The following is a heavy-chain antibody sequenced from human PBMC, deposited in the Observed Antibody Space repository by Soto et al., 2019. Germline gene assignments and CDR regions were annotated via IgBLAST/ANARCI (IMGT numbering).Heavy chain of an antibody. Sequence: GSLRLSCAASGFNLSAHEMHWVRQVKGKGLEWVSALGVAGNTFESASAKGRFTISRENAKNSMYLQMKRLRAGDTAVYFCARGADFWSSSRYYHYACDLDLWGHGTTVTVSS. D-gene: IGHD3-3*01. CDR2: LGVAGNT. CDR3: ARGADFWSSSRYYHYACDLDL. J-gene: IGHJ6*02. CDR1: GFNLSAHE. V-gene: IGHV3-13*01.